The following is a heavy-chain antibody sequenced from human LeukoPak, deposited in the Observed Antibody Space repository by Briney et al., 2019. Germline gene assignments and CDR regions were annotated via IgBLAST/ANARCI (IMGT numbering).Heavy chain of an antibody. CDR3: ARHYDFWSLGY. V-gene: IGHV3-74*01. CDR2: INSDGSST. Sequence: QPGGSLRLSCAASGSTFSSYWMHWVRQAPGKGLVWVSRINSDGSSTSYADSVKGRFTISRDNSKNTLYLQMNSLRAEDTAVYYCARHYDFWSLGYWGQGTLVTVSS. J-gene: IGHJ4*02. D-gene: IGHD3-3*01. CDR1: GSTFSSYW.